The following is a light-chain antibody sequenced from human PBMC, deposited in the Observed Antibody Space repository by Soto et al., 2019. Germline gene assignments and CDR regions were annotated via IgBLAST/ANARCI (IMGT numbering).Light chain of an antibody. J-gene: IGLJ2*01. CDR2: NDN. V-gene: IGLV1-44*01. CDR3: AAWDDSLNGHVV. CDR1: SSNIGSNT. Sequence: QSVLTQPPSASGTPGQRVTISCSGSSSNIGSNTVNWYQQITGTAPKLLIYNDNLRPSGVPDRFSGSKSGTSGSLAISGLQSEDDGDYYCAAWDDSLNGHVVFGGGTKVTVL.